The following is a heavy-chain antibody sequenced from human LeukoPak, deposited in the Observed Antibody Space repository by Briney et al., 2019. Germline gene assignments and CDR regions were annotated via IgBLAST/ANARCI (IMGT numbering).Heavy chain of an antibody. CDR2: ISGYNGNA. Sequence: GASVKVSCKASGYRFSIYSISWVRQAPGQGLEWMGWISGYNGNAIYAQKLQGRLTMTTDTSTSTASMELRSLRSDDTAVYYCARGNTAMVTWGQGTLVTVSS. CDR1: GYRFSIYS. J-gene: IGHJ4*02. CDR3: ARGNTAMVT. D-gene: IGHD5-18*01. V-gene: IGHV1-18*01.